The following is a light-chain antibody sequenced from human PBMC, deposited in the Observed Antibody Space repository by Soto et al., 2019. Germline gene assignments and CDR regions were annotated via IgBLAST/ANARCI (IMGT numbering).Light chain of an antibody. CDR3: SSYTSSSTRF. J-gene: IGLJ1*01. CDR2: DVS. V-gene: IGLV2-14*01. CDR1: SSDVGGYNY. Sequence: QSALTQPASVSGSPGQSITISCTGTSSDVGGYNYVSWYQQHPGKAPKLMIYDVSNRPSGVSNRFSGSKSGNTASLTISGLQVEDEADYYCSSYTSSSTRFFGTGTKVTVL.